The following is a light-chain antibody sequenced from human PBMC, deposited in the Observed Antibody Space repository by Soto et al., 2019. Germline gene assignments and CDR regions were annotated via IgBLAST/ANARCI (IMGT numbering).Light chain of an antibody. CDR2: GAS. J-gene: IGKJ1*01. V-gene: IGKV3-20*01. CDR3: QQYNNWPRT. Sequence: EIVLTQSPCTLSLSPGERATLYCRASQSVSSSYLAWYQQKPGQAPRLLIYGASSRATGIPDRFSGSGSGTDFTLTISSLQSEDFAVYYCQQYNNWPRTFGQGTKVDI. CDR1: QSVSSSY.